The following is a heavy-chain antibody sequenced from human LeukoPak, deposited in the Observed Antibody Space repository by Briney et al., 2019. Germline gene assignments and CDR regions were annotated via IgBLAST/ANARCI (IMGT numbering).Heavy chain of an antibody. V-gene: IGHV1-46*01. CDR1: GYTFTSYY. CDR3: ARMGLDTYYYGSGSYRGFDP. Sequence: ASVKVSCKASGYTFTSYYMHWVRQAPGQGLEWMGIINPSGGSTSYAQKFQGRVTMTRNTSISTAYMELSSLRSEDTAVYYCARMGLDTYYYGSGSYRGFDPWGQGTLVTVSS. CDR2: INPSGGST. J-gene: IGHJ5*02. D-gene: IGHD3-10*01.